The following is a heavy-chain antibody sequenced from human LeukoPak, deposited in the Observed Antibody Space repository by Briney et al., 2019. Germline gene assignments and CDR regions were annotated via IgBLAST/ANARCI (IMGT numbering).Heavy chain of an antibody. J-gene: IGHJ4*02. D-gene: IGHD5-18*01. CDR3: ARTETDTAMDDYFDY. Sequence: PGRSLRLSCAASGFTFSSYAMHWVRQAPGKGLEWVAVISYDGSNKYYADSVKGRFTISRDNSKNTLYLQMNSLRAEDTAVYYCARTETDTAMDDYFDYWGQGTLVTVSS. CDR2: ISYDGSNK. V-gene: IGHV3-30*04. CDR1: GFTFSSYA.